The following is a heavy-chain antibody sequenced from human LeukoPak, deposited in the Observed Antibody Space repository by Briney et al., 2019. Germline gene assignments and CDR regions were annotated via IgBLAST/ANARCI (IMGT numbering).Heavy chain of an antibody. Sequence: GGSLRLSCAASGFTFSSYAMSWVRQAPGKGLEWVSYISSSRSTIYYADSVKGRFTISRDNAKNSLYLQMNSLRAEDTAVYYCSRDLVDAYGMDVWGQGTTVTVSS. CDR1: GFTFSSYA. CDR2: ISSSRSTI. D-gene: IGHD3-16*02. J-gene: IGHJ6*02. CDR3: SRDLVDAYGMDV. V-gene: IGHV3-48*04.